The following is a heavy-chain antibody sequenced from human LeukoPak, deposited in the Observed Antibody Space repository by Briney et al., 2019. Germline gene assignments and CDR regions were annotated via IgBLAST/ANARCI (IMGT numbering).Heavy chain of an antibody. CDR1: GYSFTSYW. Sequence: GESLKISCKGSGYSFTSYWIGWVRQMPGKGLEWMGIIYPGDSDTRYSPSFQGQVTISANKSISTAYLQWSSLKASDTAMYYCARQDTGYSSSWYPFDYWGQGTLVTVSS. CDR2: IYPGDSDT. V-gene: IGHV5-51*01. CDR3: ARQDTGYSSSWYPFDY. D-gene: IGHD6-13*01. J-gene: IGHJ4*02.